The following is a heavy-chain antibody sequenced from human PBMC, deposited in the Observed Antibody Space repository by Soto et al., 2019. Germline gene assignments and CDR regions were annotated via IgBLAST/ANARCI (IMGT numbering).Heavy chain of an antibody. V-gene: IGHV4-4*07. J-gene: IGHJ6*02. CDR1: SGSVSSYY. CDR2: IFISGTT. CDR3: ARATSVDGTYGSSYFGMDV. Sequence: PETLSLTCSVSSGSVSSYYWSWIRQPAGKVLEWIGRIFISGTTNYNPSLKSRVTMSIETSKNQFSLKLTSVTAADTAVYFCARATSVDGTYGSSYFGMDVWGQGTTVTVS. D-gene: IGHD6-19*01.